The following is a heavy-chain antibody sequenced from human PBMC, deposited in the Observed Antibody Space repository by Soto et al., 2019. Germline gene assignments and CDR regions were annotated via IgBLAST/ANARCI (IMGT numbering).Heavy chain of an antibody. V-gene: IGHV5-51*01. J-gene: IGHJ2*01. CDR2: IYPGDSDT. D-gene: IGHD7-27*01. CDR1: GYSFTSYW. CDR3: ARHPELGISGGNWYFDL. Sequence: GESLKISCKGSGYSFTSYWIGWVRQMPGKGLEWMGIIYPGDSDTRYSPSFQGQVTISADKSISTAYLQWSSLKASDTAMYYCARHPELGISGGNWYFDLWGRGTLVTVSS.